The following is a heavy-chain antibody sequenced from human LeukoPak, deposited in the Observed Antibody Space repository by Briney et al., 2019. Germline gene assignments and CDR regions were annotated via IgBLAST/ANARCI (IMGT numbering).Heavy chain of an antibody. V-gene: IGHV4-61*02. Sequence: PSETLSLTCTVSGGSISSSSYYWSWIRQPAGKGLEWIGRIYTSGSTNYNPSLKSRVTISVDTSKNQFSLKLSSVTAADTAVYYCARGGAARSPYYFDYWGQGTLVTVSS. CDR3: ARGGAARSPYYFDY. J-gene: IGHJ4*02. CDR1: GGSISSSSYY. D-gene: IGHD6-6*01. CDR2: IYTSGST.